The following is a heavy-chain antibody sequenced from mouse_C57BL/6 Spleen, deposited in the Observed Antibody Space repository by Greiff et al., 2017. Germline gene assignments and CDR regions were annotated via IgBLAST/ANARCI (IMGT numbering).Heavy chain of an antibody. CDR2: INPYNGGT. CDR1: GYTFTDYY. Sequence: VQLQQSGPVLVKPGASVKMSCKASGYTFTDYYMNWVKQSHGKSLEWIGVINPYNGGTSYNQKFKGKATLTVDKSSSTAYMELNSLTSEDSAVYYCARGSITTVVARGAWFAYWGQGTLVTVSA. CDR3: ARGSITTVVARGAWFAY. D-gene: IGHD1-1*01. J-gene: IGHJ3*01. V-gene: IGHV1-19*01.